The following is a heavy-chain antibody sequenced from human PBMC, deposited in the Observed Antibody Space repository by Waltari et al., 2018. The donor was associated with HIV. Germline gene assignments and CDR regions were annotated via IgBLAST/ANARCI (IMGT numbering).Heavy chain of an antibody. CDR3: ARDIWTSPIAVSVDS. CDR2: ISYDASSK. Sequence: MHWVRQAPGKGLEWVAFISYDASSKYYADSVKGRFTISRDNSKNTLYLQMNSLGVDETAVYYCARDIWTSPIAVSVDSWGQGTLGIVSS. V-gene: IGHV3-33*01. D-gene: IGHD3-9*01. J-gene: IGHJ5*01.